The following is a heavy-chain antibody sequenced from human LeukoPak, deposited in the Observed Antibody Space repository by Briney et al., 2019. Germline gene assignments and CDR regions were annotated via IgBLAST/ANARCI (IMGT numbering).Heavy chain of an antibody. CDR2: VYVTGST. V-gene: IGHV4-4*07. D-gene: IGHD6-19*01. J-gene: IGHJ5*02. CDR3: ARDRQWLVDH. CDR1: GDSISSYY. Sequence: SETLSLTCTVPGDSISSYYWSWIRQPAGKGLEWGGRVYVTGSTNLNPALQSRVTMSVATSKNQFSLKLTSVTAADTAVYYCARDRQWLVDHWGQGTLVTVSS.